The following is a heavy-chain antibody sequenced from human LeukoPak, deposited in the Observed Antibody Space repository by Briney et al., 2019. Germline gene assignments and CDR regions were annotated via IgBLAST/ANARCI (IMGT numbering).Heavy chain of an antibody. CDR3: ARHDRAADSFDI. V-gene: IGHV4-39*01. D-gene: IGHD3-22*01. Sequence: PSEALSLTRTVSGGSISSSNYYWGWIRQPPGSGLEWIGTIYYSGTTYFNPSLKSRVTISVDTSKNQFSLKLRSVTAADTAVYYCARHDRAADSFDIWGQGTLVTVSS. J-gene: IGHJ3*02. CDR1: GGSISSSNYY. CDR2: IYYSGTT.